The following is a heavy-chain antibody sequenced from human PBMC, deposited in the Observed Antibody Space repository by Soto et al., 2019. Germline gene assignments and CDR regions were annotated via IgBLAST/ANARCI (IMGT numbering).Heavy chain of an antibody. CDR1: GFTFSSYS. CDR3: GTWRGSSRFDY. CDR2: IFSSDSSA. Sequence: GESLKISCKASGFTFSSYSLGWVRHMPGKGLQWMGNIFSSDSSAKYSPSFVGQVTISVDRSINTAYLQWSSLKASDTAIYYCGTWRGSSRFDYWGPGTLVTVSS. J-gene: IGHJ4*02. V-gene: IGHV5-51*01. D-gene: IGHD2-2*01.